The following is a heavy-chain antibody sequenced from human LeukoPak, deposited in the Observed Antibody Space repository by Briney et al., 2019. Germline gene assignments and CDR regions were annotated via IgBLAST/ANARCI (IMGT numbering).Heavy chain of an antibody. Sequence: GGSLRLSCAVSGITFSDHDMDWVRQAPGKGLEWCGRTKNKGNSYTAEYAASVKGRFTISRDDSKSSTHLQMNSLKTEDTAVYYCVAMIREVGNWGQGTLVTVSS. D-gene: IGHD3-10*01. CDR3: VAMIREVGN. V-gene: IGHV3-72*01. CDR1: GITFSDHD. J-gene: IGHJ4*02. CDR2: TKNKGNSYTA.